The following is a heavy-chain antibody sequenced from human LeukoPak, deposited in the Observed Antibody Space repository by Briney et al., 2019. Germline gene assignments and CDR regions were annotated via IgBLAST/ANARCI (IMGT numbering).Heavy chain of an antibody. D-gene: IGHD5-24*01. V-gene: IGHV3-23*01. Sequence: GGSLRLPCAASGITFNSYAMSWVRQAPGKGLELVSGISGGGGSTYYADSVKGRFTISRDNSKNTLYLQMNSLRAEDTAVYYCAKVGGGYNYGLFDYWGQGTLVAVSS. CDR2: ISGGGGST. CDR3: AKVGGGYNYGLFDY. CDR1: GITFNSYA. J-gene: IGHJ4*02.